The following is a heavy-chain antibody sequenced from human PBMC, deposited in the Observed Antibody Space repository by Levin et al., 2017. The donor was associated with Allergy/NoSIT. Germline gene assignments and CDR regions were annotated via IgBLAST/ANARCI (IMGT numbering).Heavy chain of an antibody. Sequence: GESLKISCAASGFTFSSYWMSWVRQAPGKGLEWVANIKQDGSEKYYVDSVKGRFTISRDNAKNSLYLQMNSLRAEDTAVYYCARDRRGYSSGWYGEAGYYGMDVWGQGTTVTVSS. V-gene: IGHV3-7*01. D-gene: IGHD6-19*01. CDR3: ARDRRGYSSGWYGEAGYYGMDV. CDR2: IKQDGSEK. J-gene: IGHJ6*02. CDR1: GFTFSSYW.